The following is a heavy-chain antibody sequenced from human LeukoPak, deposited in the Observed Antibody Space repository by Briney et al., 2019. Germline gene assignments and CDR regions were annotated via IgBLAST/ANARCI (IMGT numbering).Heavy chain of an antibody. CDR3: AKITMATTPNY. J-gene: IGHJ4*02. CDR2: ITDSGRKT. D-gene: IGHD3-10*01. Sequence: GGSLRLSCVASGLTFRSYAMNWVRQASGKGLEWVSGITDSGRKTYYADSVKGRFSIPRDNSKNTLYLQMSDLRAEDTAVYYCAKITMATTPNYWGQGTLVTVSS. CDR1: GLTFRSYA. V-gene: IGHV3-23*01.